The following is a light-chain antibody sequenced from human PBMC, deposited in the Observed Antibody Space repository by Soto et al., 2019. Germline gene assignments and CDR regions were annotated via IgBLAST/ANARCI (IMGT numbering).Light chain of an antibody. CDR2: DAS. Sequence: EIVLTQSPATLSLSPGERATLSCRASQSVSSFLAWYQQKAGQAPRLLIYDASNRATDIPARFSGSGSGTDFTLTINTLKPEDFAVYYCQQRSSWPLTFGGGTKVDIK. V-gene: IGKV3-11*01. CDR3: QQRSSWPLT. J-gene: IGKJ4*01. CDR1: QSVSSF.